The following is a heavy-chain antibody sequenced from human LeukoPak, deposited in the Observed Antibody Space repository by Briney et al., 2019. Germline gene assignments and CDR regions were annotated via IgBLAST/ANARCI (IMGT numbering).Heavy chain of an antibody. CDR3: ARGARYYDFWSGYSYYFVY. V-gene: IGHV1-8*03. J-gene: IGHJ4*02. CDR1: GYTFTSYD. Sequence: ASVKVSCKASGYTFTSYDINWVRQAPGQGLEWMGWMNPNSGNTGYAQKFQGRVTITRNTSISTAYMELSSLRSEDTAVYYCARGARYYDFWSGYSYYFVYWGQGTLVTVSS. CDR2: MNPNSGNT. D-gene: IGHD3-3*01.